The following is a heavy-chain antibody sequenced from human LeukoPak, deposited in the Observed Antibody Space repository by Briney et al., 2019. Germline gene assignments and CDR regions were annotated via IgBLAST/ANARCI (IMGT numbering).Heavy chain of an antibody. CDR2: IRYDGSNK. V-gene: IGHV3-30*02. J-gene: IGHJ4*02. CDR1: GVTFNTYG. Sequence: PGGSLRLSCAASGVTFNTYGIHWVRQTPGEGLEWVAFIRYDGSNKHYADSVKGRFTMSRDNAENSLYLQMNSLRAEDTAVHYCARNFDSWGKGTLVTVSS. D-gene: IGHD2/OR15-2a*01. CDR3: ARNFDS.